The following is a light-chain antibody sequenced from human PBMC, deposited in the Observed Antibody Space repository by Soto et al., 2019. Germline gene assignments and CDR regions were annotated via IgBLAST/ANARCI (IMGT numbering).Light chain of an antibody. Sequence: QSALTQPRSVSGSPGQSVTISCTGTSSDVGVYNYVSWYQQHPGKAPQLVIYDVIKRPSGVPYRFSGSKSGNTASLTISGLQVEDEADYYCCSYAVSSLWVFGGGTKVTVL. J-gene: IGLJ3*02. CDR2: DVI. CDR1: SSDVGVYNY. V-gene: IGLV2-11*01. CDR3: CSYAVSSLWV.